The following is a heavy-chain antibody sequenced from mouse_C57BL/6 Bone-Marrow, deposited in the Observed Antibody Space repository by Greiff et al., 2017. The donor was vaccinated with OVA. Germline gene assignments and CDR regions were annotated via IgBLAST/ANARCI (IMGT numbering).Heavy chain of an antibody. CDR3: ARRGGGLRKGLHYAMDY. J-gene: IGHJ4*01. CDR2: IYWDDDK. CDR1: GFSLSTSGMG. V-gene: IGHV8-12*01. D-gene: IGHD2-4*01. Sequence: QVTLKVSGPGILQSSQTLSLTCSFSGFSLSTSGMGVSWISQPSGKGLEWLAHIYWDDDKRYNPSLKSRLTISKDTSRNQVFLKITSVDTADTATYYCARRGGGLRKGLHYAMDYWGQGTSVTVSS.